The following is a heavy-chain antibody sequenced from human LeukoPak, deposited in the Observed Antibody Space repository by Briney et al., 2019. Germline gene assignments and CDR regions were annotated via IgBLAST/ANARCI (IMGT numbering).Heavy chain of an antibody. CDR3: SRALGSGSNYFDY. V-gene: IGHV4-59*01. CDR2: IYYSGST. CDR1: GGSISSYY. Sequence: KPSETLSLTCTVSGGSISSYYWSWIRQPPGKGLEWIGYIYYSGSTNYNPSLKSRVAISIDTSKNQFSLILSSVTAADTAVYYCSRALGSGSNYFDYWSQGTLVTVSS. D-gene: IGHD5-18*01. J-gene: IGHJ4*02.